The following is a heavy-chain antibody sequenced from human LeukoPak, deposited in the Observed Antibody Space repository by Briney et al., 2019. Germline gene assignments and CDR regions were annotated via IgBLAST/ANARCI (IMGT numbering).Heavy chain of an antibody. Sequence: GASVKVSCKASGYTFTGYYIHWVRQAPGRGLEWMGWINPNSGDTNYAQNLQGRVTMTRDTSITTAYMELSRLRSDDTAVYFCARDTAMDDILTAYDYFDSWGQGTLVTVSS. J-gene: IGHJ4*02. V-gene: IGHV1-2*02. CDR1: GYTFTGYY. D-gene: IGHD3-9*01. CDR2: INPNSGDT. CDR3: ARDTAMDDILTAYDYFDS.